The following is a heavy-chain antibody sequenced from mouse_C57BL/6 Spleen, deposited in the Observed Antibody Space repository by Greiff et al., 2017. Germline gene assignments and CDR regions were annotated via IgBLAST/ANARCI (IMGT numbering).Heavy chain of an antibody. V-gene: IGHV5-17*01. CDR1: GFTFSDYG. J-gene: IGHJ2*01. CDR2: ISSGSSTI. Sequence: DVMLVESGGGLVKPGGSLKLSCAASGFTFSDYGMHWVRQAPEKGLEWVAYISSGSSTIYYADTVKGRFTISRDNAKNTLFLQMTSWRSEDTAMYYCARGFVFDYWGQGTTLTVSS. CDR3: ARGFVFDY.